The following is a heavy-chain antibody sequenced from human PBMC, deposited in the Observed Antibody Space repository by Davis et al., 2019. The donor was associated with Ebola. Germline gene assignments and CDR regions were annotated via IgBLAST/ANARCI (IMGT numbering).Heavy chain of an antibody. J-gene: IGHJ4*02. CDR2: IYYSGST. Sequence: SETLSLTCTVSGGSISSSSYYWGWIRQPPGKGLEWIGSIYYSGSTYYNPSLKSRVTISVDTSKNQFSLKLSSVTAADTAVYYCARLLTYYYDSSGYQINSFFDYWGQGTLVTVSS. CDR1: GGSISSSSYY. CDR3: ARLLTYYYDSSGYQINSFFDY. D-gene: IGHD3-22*01. V-gene: IGHV4-39*01.